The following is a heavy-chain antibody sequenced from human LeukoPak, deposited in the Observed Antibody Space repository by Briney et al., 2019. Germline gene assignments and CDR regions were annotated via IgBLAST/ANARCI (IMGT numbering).Heavy chain of an antibody. J-gene: IGHJ3*02. CDR1: GYSFISYC. D-gene: IGHD2-2*01. V-gene: IGHV5-51*01. Sequence: GESLKISCKGSGYSFISYCIAWVRQMPGKGLEWMGIIYPGDSDARYSPSFQSQVTISADKSISTAYLQWSSLKASDTAIYYCARMDCTSTSCYYDAFDIWGQGTVVTVSS. CDR2: IYPGDSDA. CDR3: ARMDCTSTSCYYDAFDI.